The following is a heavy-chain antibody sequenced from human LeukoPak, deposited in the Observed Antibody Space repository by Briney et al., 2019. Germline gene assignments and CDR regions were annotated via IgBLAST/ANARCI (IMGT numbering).Heavy chain of an antibody. Sequence: ASVKVSCKASGYTFTNYAMHWVRQAPGQRLEWMGWISAYNGNTNYAQKLQGRVTMTTDTSTSTAYMELRSLRSDDTAVYYCARARYSSSWYLDYWGQGTLVTVSS. CDR3: ARARYSSSWYLDY. CDR2: ISAYNGNT. D-gene: IGHD6-13*01. J-gene: IGHJ4*02. CDR1: GYTFTNYA. V-gene: IGHV1-18*01.